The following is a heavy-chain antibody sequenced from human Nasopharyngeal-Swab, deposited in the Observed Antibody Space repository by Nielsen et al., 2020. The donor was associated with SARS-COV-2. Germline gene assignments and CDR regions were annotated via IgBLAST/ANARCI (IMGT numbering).Heavy chain of an antibody. V-gene: IGHV3-64D*06. CDR1: GSTLNAVA. D-gene: IGHD2-15*01. CDR3: ASWASGRSDF. J-gene: IGHJ4*02. CDR2: INWNGNVT. Sequence: GGSRRLSCSPFGSTLNAVAMHWVRQAPGKGLEYVSAINWNGNVTYYVDSGKGRLTSSRDNSKNTVFLQMNSLRSEDTAVYYCASWASGRSDFWGQGTLVTVSS.